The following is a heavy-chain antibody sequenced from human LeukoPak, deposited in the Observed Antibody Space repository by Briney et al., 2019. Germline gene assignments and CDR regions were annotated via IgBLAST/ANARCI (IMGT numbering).Heavy chain of an antibody. Sequence: SETLSLTCIVSVDSISRYYWSWIWQPPGKGLEWIGYIYYSGSTNYNPSLKSRVTISVDTSKNQFYLKLSSVTAADTAVYYCASEGVAGVVTLWGQGTLVTVSS. CDR3: ASEGVAGVVTL. D-gene: IGHD3-16*02. V-gene: IGHV4-59*01. CDR1: VDSISRYY. J-gene: IGHJ4*02. CDR2: IYYSGST.